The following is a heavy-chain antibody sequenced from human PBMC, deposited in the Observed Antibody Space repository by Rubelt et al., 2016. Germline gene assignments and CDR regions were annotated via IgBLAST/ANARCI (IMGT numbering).Heavy chain of an antibody. Sequence: QVQLVQSGAEVKKPGSSVKVSCKASGGTFSSYAISWVRQAPGQGLEWMGRIIPILGIANYAQKFQGRVTITADKSTSTAYMELSSLRSEDTAVYYCARDYVRVTGPDYWGQGTLVTVSS. V-gene: IGHV1-69*04. CDR3: ARDYVRVTGPDY. D-gene: IGHD2-8*01. CDR2: IIPILGIA. J-gene: IGHJ4*02. CDR1: GGTFSSYA.